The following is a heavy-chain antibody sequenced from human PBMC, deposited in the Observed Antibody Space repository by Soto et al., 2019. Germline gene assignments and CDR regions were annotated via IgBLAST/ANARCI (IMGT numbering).Heavy chain of an antibody. J-gene: IGHJ4*02. CDR3: ARGGGYWNFQYYFDY. D-gene: IGHD1-7*01. Sequence: GGSLRLSCAASGFTVSSNYMSWVRQAPGKGLEWVSVIYSGGSTYYADSVKGRFTISRDNSKNTLYLQMNSLRAEDTAVYYCARGGGYWNFQYYFDYWGQGTLVTVSS. V-gene: IGHV3-53*01. CDR2: IYSGGST. CDR1: GFTVSSNY.